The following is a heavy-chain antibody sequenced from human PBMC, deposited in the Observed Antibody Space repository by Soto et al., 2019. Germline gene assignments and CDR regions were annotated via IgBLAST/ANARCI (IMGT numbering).Heavy chain of an antibody. Sequence: QVRLVESGGGVVQPGRSLRLSCAASGFTFSSYGMHWVRQAPGKGLEWVAVVWFDGSDEYYADPVKGRFTISRDNSKNTLYLQMNSLRAEDTAVYYCARDQSNYYFDSWGQGTLVTVSS. V-gene: IGHV3-33*01. J-gene: IGHJ4*02. CDR1: GFTFSSYG. CDR3: ARDQSNYYFDS. CDR2: VWFDGSDE. D-gene: IGHD1-1*01.